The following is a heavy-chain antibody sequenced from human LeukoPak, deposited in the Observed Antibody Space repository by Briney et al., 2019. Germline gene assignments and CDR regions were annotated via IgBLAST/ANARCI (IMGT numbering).Heavy chain of an antibody. D-gene: IGHD3-22*01. V-gene: IGHV1-2*06. CDR1: GYSFTGYY. CDR2: INPNSGDT. J-gene: IGHJ3*02. CDR3: VRDHDSSGRTDDAFDI. Sequence: ASVKVSCKASGYSFTGYYIHCVGQAPGHALEWIGRINPNSGDTTYAQKFQGRVTVTRDTSISTAYMEPSSLTSDDTAVYYCVRDHDSSGRTDDAFDIWGQGTMVTVSS.